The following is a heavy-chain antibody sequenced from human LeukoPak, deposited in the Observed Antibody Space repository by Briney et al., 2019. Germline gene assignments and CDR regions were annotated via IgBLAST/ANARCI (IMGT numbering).Heavy chain of an antibody. V-gene: IGHV4-34*01. Sequence: SETLSLTCAVYGGSFSGYYWSWIRQPPGKGLEWIGEINHSGSTNYNPSLKSRVTISVDTSKNQFSLKLSSVTAADTAVYYCARYNYDFWSGYSRWFDPWGQRTLVTVSS. CDR2: INHSGST. J-gene: IGHJ5*02. CDR1: GGSFSGYY. D-gene: IGHD3-3*01. CDR3: ARYNYDFWSGYSRWFDP.